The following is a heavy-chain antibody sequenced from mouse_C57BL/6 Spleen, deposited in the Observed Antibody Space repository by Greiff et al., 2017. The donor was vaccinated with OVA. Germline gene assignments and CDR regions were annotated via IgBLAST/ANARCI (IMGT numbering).Heavy chain of an antibody. J-gene: IGHJ2*01. Sequence: GGGLVQPKGSLKLSCAASGFSFNTYAMNWVRQAPGKGLEWVARIRSKSNNYATYYADSVKDRFTISRDDSESMLYLQMNNLKTEDTAMYYCVRGLRGFDYWGQGTTLTVSS. V-gene: IGHV10-1*01. D-gene: IGHD3-1*01. CDR3: VRGLRGFDY. CDR2: IRSKSNNYAT. CDR1: GFSFNTYA.